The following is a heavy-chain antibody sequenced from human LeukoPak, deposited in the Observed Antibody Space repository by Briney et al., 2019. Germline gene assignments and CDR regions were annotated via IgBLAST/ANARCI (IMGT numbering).Heavy chain of an antibody. CDR3: ARAEVEMATIFFDY. D-gene: IGHD5-24*01. CDR1: GFTFSSYS. CDR2: ISISSSYI. Sequence: GGSLRLSCAASGFTFSSYSMNWVRQAPGKGLEWVSSISISSSYIYYADSVKGRFTISRDNAKNSLYLQMNSLRAEDTAVYYCARAEVEMATIFFDYWGQGTLVTVSS. V-gene: IGHV3-21*01. J-gene: IGHJ4*02.